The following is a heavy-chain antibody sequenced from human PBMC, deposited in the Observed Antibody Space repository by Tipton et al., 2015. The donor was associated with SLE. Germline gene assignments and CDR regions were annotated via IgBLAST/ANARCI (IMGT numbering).Heavy chain of an antibody. J-gene: IGHJ6*02. CDR3: ARYGWGPTRGYYYYGMDV. CDR2: IYTSGST. Sequence: TLSLTCTVSGDSISSSSYYWGWIRQPAGKGLEWIGYIYTSGSTNYNPTLKSRVTISVDTSKNQFSLKLSSVTAADTAVYYCARYGWGPTRGYYYYGMDVGGQGTTVTVSS. D-gene: IGHD6-19*01. CDR1: GDSISSSSYY. V-gene: IGHV4-61*09.